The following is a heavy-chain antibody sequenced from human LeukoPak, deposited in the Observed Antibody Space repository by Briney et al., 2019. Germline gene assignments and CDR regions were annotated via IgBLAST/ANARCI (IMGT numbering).Heavy chain of an antibody. CDR2: IDQDGSKI. D-gene: IGHD4-17*01. CDR1: GFTFSRNW. CDR3: AGPDYGDAGTEQAHN. Sequence: PGGCLRLSCAASGFTFSRNWMSWVRQAPGKGLEWVANIDQDGSKIYYADSVKGRFTVSRDNAKNSLYLQMNSLRAEDTAVYYCAGPDYGDAGTEQAHNWGQGTLVTVSS. V-gene: IGHV3-7*01. J-gene: IGHJ4*02.